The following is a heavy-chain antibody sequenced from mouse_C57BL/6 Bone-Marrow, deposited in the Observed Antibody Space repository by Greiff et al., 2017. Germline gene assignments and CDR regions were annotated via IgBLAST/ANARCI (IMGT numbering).Heavy chain of an antibody. CDR1: GFSFSDAW. Sequence: EVKVEESGGGLVQPGGSMKLSCAASGFSFSDAWMDWVSQSPEKGLEWVAEIRNKANNHATNYAESVKGRFTISRDASKSSVYLQMNSLRAEDAGIYYCTGDFDVWGTGTTVTVSS. CDR3: TGDFDV. CDR2: IRNKANNHAT. V-gene: IGHV6-6*01. J-gene: IGHJ1*03.